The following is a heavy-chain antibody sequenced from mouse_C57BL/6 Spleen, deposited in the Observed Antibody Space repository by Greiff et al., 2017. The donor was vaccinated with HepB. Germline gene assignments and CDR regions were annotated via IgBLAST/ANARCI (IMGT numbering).Heavy chain of an antibody. Sequence: VQLQQSGAELVRPGASVKLSCKASGYTFTDYYINWVKQRPGPGLEWIARISPGSGNTYYNEKVKGKATLTAEKSSSTAYMQLSILTSEDSAVYFWARAGHYYGSSYVWYVDVWGTGTTVTVSS. CDR1: GYTFTDYY. CDR2: ISPGSGNT. J-gene: IGHJ1*03. D-gene: IGHD1-1*01. CDR3: ARAGHYYGSSYVWYVDV. V-gene: IGHV1-76*01.